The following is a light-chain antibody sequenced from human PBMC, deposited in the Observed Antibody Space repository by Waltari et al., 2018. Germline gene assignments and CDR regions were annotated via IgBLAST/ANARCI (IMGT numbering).Light chain of an antibody. CDR1: QSVGSY. CDR2: DAS. J-gene: IGKJ2*01. Sequence: EIVLTQSPATLSLSPVATATLSCRASQSVGSYLAWYQQKPGQPPRLLIYDASNRATGVPARFRGSGSGTEFTLTISSLEAEDFAVYYCQQRSNWTPHTFGQGARLEIK. CDR3: QQRSNWTPHT. V-gene: IGKV3-11*01.